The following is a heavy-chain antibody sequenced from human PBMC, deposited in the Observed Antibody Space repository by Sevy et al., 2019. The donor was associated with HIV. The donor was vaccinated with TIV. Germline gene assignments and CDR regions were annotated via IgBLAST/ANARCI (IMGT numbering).Heavy chain of an antibody. J-gene: IGHJ4*02. Sequence: GESLKISCAASGFTVSSNYMSWVRQAPGKGLEGVSVIYSGDSISYADSVKGRFTISRDNSKNTLYLQMNSLRAEDTAVYYCAVVAEGYWGQGTLVTVSS. V-gene: IGHV3-53*01. CDR1: GFTVSSNY. D-gene: IGHD6-13*01. CDR2: IYSGDSI. CDR3: AVVAEGY.